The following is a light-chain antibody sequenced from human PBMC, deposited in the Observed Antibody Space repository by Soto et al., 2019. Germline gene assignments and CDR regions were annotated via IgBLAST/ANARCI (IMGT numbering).Light chain of an antibody. Sequence: EVVMTQSPVTLSVSPGERATLSCRASQSVTSRFAWYQQRPGQSPRLLISGAFTRATGVPARFSGSGSGTEFNLTISSLQSEDFAIYFCQQYHLWPPTFGQGTRLEIK. CDR3: QQYHLWPPT. J-gene: IGKJ5*01. CDR1: QSVTSR. CDR2: GAF. V-gene: IGKV3-15*01.